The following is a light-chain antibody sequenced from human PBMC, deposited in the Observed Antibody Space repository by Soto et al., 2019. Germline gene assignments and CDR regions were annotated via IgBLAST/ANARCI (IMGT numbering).Light chain of an antibody. V-gene: IGKV3-20*01. J-gene: IGKJ2*01. CDR3: QHYGSSMFT. CDR1: QSVSSTY. Sequence: EIVLTQSPGTLSLSPGERATLSCRASQSVSSTYLAWYQQKPGQAPRLLIYGASSRATGIPDRFSGSGSGTDFTLTVSRLEPEDFPVYYCQHYGSSMFTFGQGTKVEIK. CDR2: GAS.